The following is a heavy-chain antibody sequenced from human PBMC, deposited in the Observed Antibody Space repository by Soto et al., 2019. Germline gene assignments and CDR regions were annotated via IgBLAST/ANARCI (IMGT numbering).Heavy chain of an antibody. CDR2: IDPSDSYT. D-gene: IGHD4-4*01. Sequence: PGESLKISCKGSGYSFTSYWISWVRQMPGKGLEWMGRIDPSDSYTNYSPSFQGHVTISADKSISTAYLQWSSLKASDTAMYYCARQGDYSNYLYYFDYWGQGTPVTVSS. CDR1: GYSFTSYW. V-gene: IGHV5-10-1*01. J-gene: IGHJ4*02. CDR3: ARQGDYSNYLYYFDY.